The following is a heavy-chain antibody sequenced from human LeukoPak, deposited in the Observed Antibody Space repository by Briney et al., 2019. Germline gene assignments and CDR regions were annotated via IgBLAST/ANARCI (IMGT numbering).Heavy chain of an antibody. CDR1: GYTFTGYY. V-gene: IGHV1-2*02. J-gene: IGHJ4*02. Sequence: ASVKVSCKASGYTFTGYYMHWVRQAPGQGLEWMGWINPNSGGTNYAQKFQGRVTMTEDTSTDTAYMELSSLRSEDTAVYYCATGWPRGSRMGREIDYWGQGTLVTVSS. CDR3: ATGWPRGSRMGREIDY. D-gene: IGHD3-10*01. CDR2: INPNSGGT.